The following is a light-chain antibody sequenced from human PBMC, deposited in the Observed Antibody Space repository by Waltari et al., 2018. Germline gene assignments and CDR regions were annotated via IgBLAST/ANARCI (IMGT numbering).Light chain of an antibody. CDR2: EVS. J-gene: IGLJ2*01. CDR3: CSYAGSYTDYVV. V-gene: IGLV2-23*02. CDR1: TSDVGSYNL. Sequence: QSALTQPASVSGSPGQSITISCTGTTSDVGSYNLVSWYQQHPGTAPTLILYEVSQPPAGVSKRFSGSKSGNTTSLTISGRQAEDEADYHCCSYAGSYTDYVVFGGGTKLTVL.